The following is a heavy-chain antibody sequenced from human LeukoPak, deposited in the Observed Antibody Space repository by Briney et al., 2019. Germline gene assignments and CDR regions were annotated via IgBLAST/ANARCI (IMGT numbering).Heavy chain of an antibody. J-gene: IGHJ3*02. D-gene: IGHD2-21*02. V-gene: IGHV4-59*01. CDR3: ASGYCGGACQLGGVDM. Sequence: SETLSLTCTVSGGSISSYYWSWIRQPPGKGLEWIGYIYYSGSTYYNPSLKSRVTISLDTSGSQFSLKLSSVTAADTAVYYCASGYCGGACQLGGVDMWGQGTMVTVSS. CDR1: GGSISSYY. CDR2: IYYSGST.